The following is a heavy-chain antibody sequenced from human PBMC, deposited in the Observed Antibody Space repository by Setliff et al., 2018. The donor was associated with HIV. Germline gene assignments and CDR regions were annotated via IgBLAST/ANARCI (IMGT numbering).Heavy chain of an antibody. V-gene: IGHV4-39*02. CDR2: IYYSGST. D-gene: IGHD3-10*01. CDR1: GGSINTGGYY. J-gene: IGHJ3*02. Sequence: SETLSLTCNVSGGSINTGGYYWSWIRQHPGKGLEWIGYIYYSGSTYYNPSLKSRVTISVDTSKNHFSLKLSSVTAADTAVYYCARPGGAGDAFDIWGRGTMVTVSS. CDR3: ARPGGAGDAFDI.